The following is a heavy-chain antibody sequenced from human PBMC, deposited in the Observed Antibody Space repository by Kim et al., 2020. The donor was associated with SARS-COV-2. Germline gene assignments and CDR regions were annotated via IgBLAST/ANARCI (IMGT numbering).Heavy chain of an antibody. CDR1: GYTFTSYA. CDR3: ARVWDCSGGSCYSGSFYYYYGMDV. CDR2: INAGNGNT. J-gene: IGHJ6*02. D-gene: IGHD2-15*01. Sequence: ASVKVSCKASGYTFTSYAMHWVRQAPGQRLEWMGWINAGNGNTKYSQKFQGRVTITRDTSASTAYMELSSLRSEDTAVYYCARVWDCSGGSCYSGSFYYYYGMDVWGQGATVTVSS. V-gene: IGHV1-3*01.